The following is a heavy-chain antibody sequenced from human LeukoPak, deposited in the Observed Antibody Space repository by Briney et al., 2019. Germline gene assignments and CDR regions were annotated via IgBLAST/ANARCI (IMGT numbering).Heavy chain of an antibody. CDR1: GGSISTYY. Sequence: SETLSLTCTVSGGSISTYYWSWIRQPPGKGLEWIGYIYYSGSTNYNPSLKSRVTISVDTSKNQFSLKLSSVTAADTAVYYCARNVVVPAATHYYYGMDVWGKGTTVTVSS. CDR3: ARNVVVPAATHYYYGMDV. CDR2: IYYSGST. V-gene: IGHV4-59*01. J-gene: IGHJ6*04. D-gene: IGHD2-2*01.